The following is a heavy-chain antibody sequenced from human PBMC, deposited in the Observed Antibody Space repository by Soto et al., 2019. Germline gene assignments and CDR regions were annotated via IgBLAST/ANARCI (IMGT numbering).Heavy chain of an antibody. CDR2: INGGNGYT. Sequence: QVQLVQSGAEVKKPGASVKVSCKASGYTFTGYAIHWVRQAPGQRHEWMGWINGGNGYTKYSQKFQGRVTITRDTSASTAYMELTSLGSEDTAVYHCARGYCSSTSCQYYFDFWGQGTLVTVSS. V-gene: IGHV1-3*01. D-gene: IGHD2-2*01. J-gene: IGHJ4*02. CDR3: ARGYCSSTSCQYYFDF. CDR1: GYTFTGYA.